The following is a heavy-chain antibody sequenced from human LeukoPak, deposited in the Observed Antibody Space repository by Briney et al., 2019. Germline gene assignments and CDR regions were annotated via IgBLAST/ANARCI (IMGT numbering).Heavy chain of an antibody. Sequence: GGSLRLSCAASGFTFSIYSMTWVRQAPGNGLECVSSMSSGSRYIYYADSVRGRFTISRDNAKNSLYLLMNSLRAEDTAVYYCARDRPTGASRLFVVQWGQGTLVTVSS. D-gene: IGHD3-3*01. J-gene: IGHJ4*02. V-gene: IGHV3-21*01. CDR3: ARDRPTGASRLFVVQ. CDR1: GFTFSIYS. CDR2: MSSGSRYI.